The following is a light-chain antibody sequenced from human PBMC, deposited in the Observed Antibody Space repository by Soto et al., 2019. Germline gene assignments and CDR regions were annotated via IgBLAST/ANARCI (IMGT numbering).Light chain of an antibody. CDR2: DAS. CDR1: QSVSSY. V-gene: IGKV3-11*01. J-gene: IGKJ4*01. CDR3: QQRSNWPLT. Sequence: EIVLTQSPATLSLSPGERATLSCRASQSVSSYLAWYQQKPGQAPRLLIYDASNRVTGIPARFSGSGSGTDFTLTISSLEPEDFVLYYCQQRSNWPLTFGGGTKVEIK.